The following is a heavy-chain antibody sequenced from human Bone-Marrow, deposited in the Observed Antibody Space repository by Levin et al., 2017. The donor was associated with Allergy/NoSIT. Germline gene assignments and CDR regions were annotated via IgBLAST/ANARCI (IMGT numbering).Heavy chain of an antibody. CDR1: GFTFSTYD. V-gene: IGHV3-13*04. Sequence: GGSLRLSCAASGFTFSTYDLHWVRQPTGKGLEWVSAIGNAGDTYYPGSVKGRFTISRENAENSLYLQMNSLRAGDTAVYYCARGKKTYYYESSGYAPDWYFDLWGRGTLVTVSS. CDR2: IGNAGDT. D-gene: IGHD3-22*01. CDR3: ARGKKTYYYESSGYAPDWYFDL. J-gene: IGHJ2*01.